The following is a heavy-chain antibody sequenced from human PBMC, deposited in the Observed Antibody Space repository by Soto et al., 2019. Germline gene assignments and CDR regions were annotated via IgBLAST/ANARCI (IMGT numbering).Heavy chain of an antibody. CDR1: GGSISSSSYY. CDR2: IYYSGTT. J-gene: IGHJ4*02. V-gene: IGHV4-39*02. Sequence: SETLSLTCTVSGGSISSSSYYWGWFRQPPGKGLEWIGSIYYSGTTYYNPSLKSRVTIPVDTSKNQFSLKLSSVTAADTAVYYCAREGGEGNYFDYWGQGTPVTVS. CDR3: AREGGEGNYFDY. D-gene: IGHD3-16*01.